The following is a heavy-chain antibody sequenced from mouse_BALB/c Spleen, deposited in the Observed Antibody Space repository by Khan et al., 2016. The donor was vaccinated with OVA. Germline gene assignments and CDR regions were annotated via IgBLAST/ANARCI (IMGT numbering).Heavy chain of an antibody. D-gene: IGHD1-1*01. CDR3: AGDGSSSLFAY. J-gene: IGHJ3*01. Sequence: QVRLQQSGTELVRPGVSVKISCKGSGYTFTEYAMNWVKESHEKSLEWIGVISTYYGDARYNQKFKGKATLTVDKSSSTAYMELARLTSEDSAIYDCAGDGSSSLFAYWGQGTLVTVSA. CDR1: GYTFTEYA. CDR2: ISTYYGDA. V-gene: IGHV1S137*01.